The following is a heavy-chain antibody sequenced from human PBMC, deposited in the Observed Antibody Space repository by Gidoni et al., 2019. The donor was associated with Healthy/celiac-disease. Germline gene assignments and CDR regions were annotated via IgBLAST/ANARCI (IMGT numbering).Heavy chain of an antibody. V-gene: IGHV4-39*01. CDR2: IYYSGST. CDR3: ASSTGDY. J-gene: IGHJ4*02. D-gene: IGHD3-10*01. Sequence: QLQLQESGPGLVKPSATLSLTRTVSGGSISSSSYYWGWIRQPPGKGLEWIGSIYYSGSTYYNPSIKSRVTISVDTSKNQFSLKLSSVTAADTAVYYCASSTGDYWGQGTLVTVSS. CDR1: GGSISSSSYY.